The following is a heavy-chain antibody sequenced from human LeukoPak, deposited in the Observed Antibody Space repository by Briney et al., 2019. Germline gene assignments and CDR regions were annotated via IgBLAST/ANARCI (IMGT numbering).Heavy chain of an antibody. CDR2: IYSGGST. Sequence: GGSLRLSCEASGLTVSSSYMSWVRQAPGKGLEWVSVIYSGGSTYYADSVKGRFTISRDNSKNTLYLQMNSLRAEDTAVYYCARLRITMVRGVITYDAFDIWGQGTMVTVSS. CDR1: GLTVSSSY. D-gene: IGHD3-10*01. CDR3: ARLRITMVRGVITYDAFDI. J-gene: IGHJ3*02. V-gene: IGHV3-53*01.